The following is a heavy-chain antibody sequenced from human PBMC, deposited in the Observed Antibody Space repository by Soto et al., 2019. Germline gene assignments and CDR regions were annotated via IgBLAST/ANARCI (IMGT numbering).Heavy chain of an antibody. CDR2: VSGGGDST. CDR3: AKDSTYYNFWSAFSY. J-gene: IGHJ4*02. Sequence: GGSLGLSCIASGFTFSTFAMNWVRQAPGKGLEWVSTVSGGGDSTYYADSVKGRFTISRDNSKNTLYLQMHSLRAEDTAVYYCAKDSTYYNFWSAFSYWGQGTLVTVSS. D-gene: IGHD3-3*01. CDR1: GFTFSTFA. V-gene: IGHV3-23*01.